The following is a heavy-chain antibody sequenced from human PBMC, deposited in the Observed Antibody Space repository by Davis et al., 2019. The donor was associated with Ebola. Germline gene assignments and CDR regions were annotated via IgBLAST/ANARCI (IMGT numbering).Heavy chain of an antibody. J-gene: IGHJ1*01. CDR1: GFTFSSYA. V-gene: IGHV3-30-3*01. D-gene: IGHD3-3*01. CDR2: ISYDGSNK. Sequence: GESLKISCAASGFTFSSYAMHWVRQAPGKGLEWVAVISYDGSNKYYADSVKGRFTISRDNSKNTLYLQMNSLRAEDTAVYYCVRGRTIFGVVIIGYFQHWGQGTLVTVSS. CDR3: VRGRTIFGVVIIGYFQH.